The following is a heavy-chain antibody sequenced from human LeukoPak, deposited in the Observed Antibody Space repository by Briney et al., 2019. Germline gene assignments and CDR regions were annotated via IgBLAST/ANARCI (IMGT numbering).Heavy chain of an antibody. Sequence: SETLSLTCTVSGGSISSSSYYWGWIRQPPGKGLEWIGSIYYSGSTYYNPSLKSRVTISVDTSKNQFSLKLSSGTAADTAVYYCARLSSSWYYFDYWGQGTLVTVSS. CDR1: GGSISSSSYY. V-gene: IGHV4-39*01. CDR3: ARLSSSWYYFDY. J-gene: IGHJ4*02. CDR2: IYYSGST. D-gene: IGHD6-13*01.